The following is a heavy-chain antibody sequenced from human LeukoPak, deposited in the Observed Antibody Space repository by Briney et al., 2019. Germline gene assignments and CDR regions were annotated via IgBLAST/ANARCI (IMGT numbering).Heavy chain of an antibody. V-gene: IGHV1-2*02. J-gene: IGHJ4*02. Sequence: ASVKVSCKASGYTFTRYYMHWVRQAPGQGLEWMGWINPNSGGTNYAQKFQGRVTMTRDTSISTAYMELSRLRSDDTAVYYCATMARGYCSGGSCYPIDYWGQGTLVTVSS. CDR1: GYTFTRYY. D-gene: IGHD2-15*01. CDR2: INPNSGGT. CDR3: ATMARGYCSGGSCYPIDY.